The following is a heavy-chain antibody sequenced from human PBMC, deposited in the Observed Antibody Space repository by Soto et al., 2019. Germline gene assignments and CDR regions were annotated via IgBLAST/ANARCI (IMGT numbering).Heavy chain of an antibody. D-gene: IGHD3-10*01. Sequence: SETLSLTCTVSGGSISSYYWSWIRQPPGKGLEWIGYIYYSGSTNYNPSLKSRVTISVDTSKNQFSLKLSSVTAADTAVYYCARNNGLLWFGEIPGWLDPWGQGTRVSVAS. CDR3: ARNNGLLWFGEIPGWLDP. V-gene: IGHV4-59*01. CDR1: GGSISSYY. J-gene: IGHJ5*02. CDR2: IYYSGST.